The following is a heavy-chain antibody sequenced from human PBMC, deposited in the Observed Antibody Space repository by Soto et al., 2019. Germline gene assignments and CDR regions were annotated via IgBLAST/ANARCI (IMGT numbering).Heavy chain of an antibody. J-gene: IGHJ6*02. CDR1: GFTFRSYA. V-gene: IGHV3-30-3*01. CDR3: ARTHRVYYYYYGMDV. D-gene: IGHD2-21*01. Sequence: RGGSLSLSCAASGFTFRSYAMHWVRQAPGKGLEWVAVISYDGSNKYYADSVKGRFTISRDNSKNTLYLQMNSLRAEDTAVYYCARTHRVYYYYYGMDVWGQGTTVTVSS. CDR2: ISYDGSNK.